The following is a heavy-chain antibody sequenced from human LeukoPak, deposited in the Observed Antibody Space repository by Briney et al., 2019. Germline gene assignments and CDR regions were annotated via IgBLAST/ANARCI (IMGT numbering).Heavy chain of an antibody. J-gene: IGHJ4*02. CDR1: GYTFTNYW. CDR3: ARRGWEPLDY. V-gene: IGHV5-51*01. Sequence: GESLKISCKTSGYTFTNYWLAWVRQMPGKGLEWMGIIHPDGSDTRYSPSFQGQVTISADKSISTAYLQWSSLKASDTAMYYCARRGWEPLDYWGQGTLVTVSS. D-gene: IGHD1-26*01. CDR2: IHPDGSDT.